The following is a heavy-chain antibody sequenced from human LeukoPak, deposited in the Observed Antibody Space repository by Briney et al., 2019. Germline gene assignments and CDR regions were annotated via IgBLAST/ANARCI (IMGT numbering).Heavy chain of an antibody. V-gene: IGHV4-38-2*02. D-gene: IGHD2-2*02. Sequence: PSETLSLTCTVSGYSISSGYYWGWIRQPPGKGLEWIGSIYHSGSTYYNPSLKSRVTISVDTSKNQFSLKLSSVTAADTAVYYCARRGYCSSTSCYSHWFDPWGQGTLVTVSS. J-gene: IGHJ5*02. CDR1: GYSISSGYY. CDR3: ARRGYCSSTSCYSHWFDP. CDR2: IYHSGST.